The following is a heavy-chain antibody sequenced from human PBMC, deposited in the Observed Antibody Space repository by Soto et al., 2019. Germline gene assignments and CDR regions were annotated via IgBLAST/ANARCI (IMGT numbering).Heavy chain of an antibody. CDR1: GFTFSSYA. Sequence: GGSLRLSCAASGFTFSSYAMSWVRQAPGKGLEWVSAISGSGGSTYYADSVRGRFTISRDNSKNTLYLQMNSLRAEDTAAYYCAKGAYSSSPVNWFDPWGQGTLVTVSS. D-gene: IGHD6-6*01. V-gene: IGHV3-23*01. CDR2: ISGSGGST. CDR3: AKGAYSSSPVNWFDP. J-gene: IGHJ5*02.